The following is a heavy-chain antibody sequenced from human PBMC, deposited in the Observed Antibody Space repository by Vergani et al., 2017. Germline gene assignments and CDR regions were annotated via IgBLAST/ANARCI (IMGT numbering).Heavy chain of an antibody. Sequence: EVQLVESGGGLVQPGGSLRLSCAVSGFTFNNYWMHWVRQAPGKGLVWVTHINSDGSSTSYADFVKGRFTISRDNAKNTLYLQMNSLRAEDTAVYYCARDVGDKAYFDYWGQGTLVTVSS. CDR1: GFTFNNYW. CDR3: ARDVGDKAYFDY. V-gene: IGHV3-74*01. J-gene: IGHJ4*02. CDR2: INSDGSST. D-gene: IGHD5-18*01.